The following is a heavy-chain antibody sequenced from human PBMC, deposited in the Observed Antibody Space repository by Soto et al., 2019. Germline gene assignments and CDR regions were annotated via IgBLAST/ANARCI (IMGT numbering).Heavy chain of an antibody. CDR2: VPTSGSGI. J-gene: IGHJ6*03. V-gene: IGHV3-48*01. D-gene: IGHD6-6*01. CDR1: GFTFSSYS. CDR3: ARRARPDFYYMDV. Sequence: GGSLRLSCAASGFTFSSYSMNWVRQAPGTGLEWVSNVPTSGSGIYYADSVKGRFTISRDNAKNSLYLQMNSLRAEDTAVYYCARRARPDFYYMDVWGKGTTVTVSS.